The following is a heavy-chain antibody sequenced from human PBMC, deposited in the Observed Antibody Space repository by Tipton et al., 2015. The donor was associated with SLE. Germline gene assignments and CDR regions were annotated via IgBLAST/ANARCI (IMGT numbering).Heavy chain of an antibody. D-gene: IGHD6-19*01. CDR1: GYTFASYD. V-gene: IGHV1-8*01. CDR2: VNPNSGNT. Sequence: QSGAEVKKPGASVKVSYKASGYTFASYDINWVRQATGQGLEWMGWVNPNSGNTAYAQKFQGRVTMTRDTSISTAYMELSSLTSEDTAVYYCARRAVAGYFDSWGQGTLVTVSS. CDR3: ARRAVAGYFDS. J-gene: IGHJ4*02.